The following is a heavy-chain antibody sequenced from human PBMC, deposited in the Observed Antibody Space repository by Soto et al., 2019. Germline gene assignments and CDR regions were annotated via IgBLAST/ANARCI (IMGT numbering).Heavy chain of an antibody. D-gene: IGHD3-10*01. CDR2: ISYDGSNK. Sequence: PGGSLRLSCAASGFTFSSYAMHWVRQAPGKGLEWVAVISYDGSNKYYADSVKDRFTISRDNSKNTLYLQMNSLRAEDTAVYYCARDHFYYYYGSGSPLSYWYFDLWGRRTLVTVSS. V-gene: IGHV3-30-3*01. CDR3: ARDHFYYYYGSGSPLSYWYFDL. J-gene: IGHJ2*01. CDR1: GFTFSSYA.